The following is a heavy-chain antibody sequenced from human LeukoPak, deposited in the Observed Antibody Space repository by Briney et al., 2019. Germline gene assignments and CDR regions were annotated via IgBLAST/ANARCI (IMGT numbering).Heavy chain of an antibody. CDR1: GGTFSSYA. V-gene: IGHV1-69*04. CDR2: IIPILGIA. Sequence: SVKVSCKASGGTFSSYAISWVRQAPGQGLEWMGRIIPILGIANYAQKFQGRVTITADESTSTAYMELSSLRSEDTAVYYCARVYDFLFDPWGQGTLVTVSS. J-gene: IGHJ5*02. D-gene: IGHD3-3*01. CDR3: ARVYDFLFDP.